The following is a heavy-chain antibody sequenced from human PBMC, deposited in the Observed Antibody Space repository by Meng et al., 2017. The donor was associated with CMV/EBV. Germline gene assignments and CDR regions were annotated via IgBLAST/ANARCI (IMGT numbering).Heavy chain of an antibody. CDR1: GFTFSSYG. J-gene: IGHJ3*02. Sequence: SCAAFGFTFSSYGMHWVRQAPGKGLEWVAVIWYDGSNKYYADSVKGRFTISRDNSKNTLYLQMNSLRAEDTAVYYCAKTLGYRAFDIWGQGTMVTVSS. CDR3: AKTLGYRAFDI. V-gene: IGHV3-33*06. CDR2: IWYDGSNK. D-gene: IGHD3-16*02.